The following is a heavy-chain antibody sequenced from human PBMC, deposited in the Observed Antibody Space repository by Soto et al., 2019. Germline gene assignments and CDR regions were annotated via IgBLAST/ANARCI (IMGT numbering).Heavy chain of an antibody. CDR1: GFSFSSYA. J-gene: IGHJ6*03. CDR3: AKGWAPYPGTVVAANGPYYYYMDV. D-gene: IGHD6-19*01. Sequence: GGSLRLSCAASGFSFSSYAMSWARQAPGKGLEWVSAISGSGGSTYYADSVKGRFTISRDNSKNTLYLQMNSLRAEDTAVYYCAKGWAPYPGTVVAANGPYYYYMDVWGKGTTVTVSS. V-gene: IGHV3-23*01. CDR2: ISGSGGST.